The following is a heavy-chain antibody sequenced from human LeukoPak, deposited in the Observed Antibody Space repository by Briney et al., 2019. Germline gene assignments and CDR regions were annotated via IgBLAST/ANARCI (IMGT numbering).Heavy chain of an antibody. D-gene: IGHD3-10*01. J-gene: IGHJ6*03. CDR2: IIPILGIA. CDR1: GGTFSSYA. V-gene: IGHV1-69*04. CDR3: ARGGMYYYGSGSYGGDYYYYMDV. Sequence: SVKVSCKASGGTFSSYAISWVRQAPGQGLEWMGRIIPILGIANYAQKFQGRVTITADKSTSTAYMELSSLRSEDTAVYYCARGGMYYYGSGSYGGDYYYYMDVWGKGTTVTVSS.